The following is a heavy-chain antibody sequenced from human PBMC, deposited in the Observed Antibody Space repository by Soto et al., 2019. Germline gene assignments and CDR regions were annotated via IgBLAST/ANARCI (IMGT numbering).Heavy chain of an antibody. D-gene: IGHD5-18*01. CDR2: ISSSGSNI. J-gene: IGHJ4*02. CDR3: AREIGYSYGPFDY. CDR1: GFPFSDYC. V-gene: IGHV3-11*01. Sequence: GGSLRLSCAASGFPFSDYCMSWIRPAPGKGLEWVSYISSSGSNIYYADSVKGRFTISRDNAKNSLYLQMNSLRAEDTAVYYCAREIGYSYGPFDYWGQGTLVTVSS.